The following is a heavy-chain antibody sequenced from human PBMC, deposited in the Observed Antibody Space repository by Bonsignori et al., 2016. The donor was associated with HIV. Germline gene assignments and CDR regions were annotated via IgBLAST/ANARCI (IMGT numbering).Heavy chain of an antibody. J-gene: IGHJ4*02. CDR2: INHSGST. CDR3: AREHCGGDCYSHFDY. CDR1: GGSFSGYY. D-gene: IGHD2-21*01. Sequence: QVQLQQWGAGLLKPSETLSLTCAVYGGSFSGYYWSWIRQPPGKGLEWIGEINHSGSTNYNPSLKSRVTISVDASKNQFSLKLSSVTAADTAVYYCAREHCGGDCYSHFDYWGQGTLVTVSS. V-gene: IGHV4-34*01.